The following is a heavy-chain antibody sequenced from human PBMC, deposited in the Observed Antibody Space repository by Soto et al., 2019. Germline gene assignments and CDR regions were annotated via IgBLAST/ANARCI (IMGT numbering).Heavy chain of an antibody. D-gene: IGHD2-2*01. V-gene: IGHV2-5*02. CDR1: GFSLSANGVG. CDR2: IYWDDDK. J-gene: IGHJ3*01. Sequence: SGPTLVNPTQTLTLTCTFSGFSLSANGVGVAWIRQPPGQALEWLALIYWDDDKRYRTSLRSRLTITKDTSKNQVVLTMTNMDPVDTGTYYCAHAYGGTSWPNDAFDVWGQGTVVTGSS. CDR3: AHAYGGTSWPNDAFDV.